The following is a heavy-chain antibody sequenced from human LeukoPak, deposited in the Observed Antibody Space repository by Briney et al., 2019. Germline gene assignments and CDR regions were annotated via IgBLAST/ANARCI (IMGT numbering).Heavy chain of an antibody. CDR1: GFTFSSYS. V-gene: IGHV3-23*01. CDR3: AKRAFLESRNHHY. J-gene: IGHJ1*01. Sequence: GGSLRLSCATSGFTFSSYSVSWVGQAAEKGVEWVSSITGSGGHTNYAHSVKGRFPISRENSKNTLYLQMNSLTAEDTTVYYCAKRAFLESRNHHYWRQGPPVPVSS. D-gene: IGHD1-14*01. CDR2: ITGSGGHT.